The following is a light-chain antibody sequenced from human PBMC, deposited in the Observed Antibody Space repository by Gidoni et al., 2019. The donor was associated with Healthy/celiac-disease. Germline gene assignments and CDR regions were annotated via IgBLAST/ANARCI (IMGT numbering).Light chain of an antibody. Sequence: LMMTQPHSVSESPRTTVPISCTRSSGSIASHYVQCYQQRRVIAPTTVIYEYNHRPSGVPDRFSCSIDSSSNSASLTISGLKTEDEADYYCQSYDSSHHWVFGGGTKLTVL. CDR1: SGSIASHY. J-gene: IGLJ3*02. CDR2: EYN. CDR3: QSYDSSHHWV. V-gene: IGLV6-57*04.